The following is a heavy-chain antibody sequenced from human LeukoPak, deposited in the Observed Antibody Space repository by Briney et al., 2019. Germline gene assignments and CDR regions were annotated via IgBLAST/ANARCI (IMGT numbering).Heavy chain of an antibody. V-gene: IGHV3-48*01. D-gene: IGHD3-3*01. CDR1: GFTFSSYS. CDR3: ATGTILDL. Sequence: PGGSLRLSCAASGFTFSSYSMSWVRQAPGKGLEWVSYISSSSTMYYADSVKGRFTISRDNAKNSLYLQMYSLRAEDTAVYYCATGTILDLWGQGTLVTVSS. CDR2: ISSSSTM. J-gene: IGHJ4*02.